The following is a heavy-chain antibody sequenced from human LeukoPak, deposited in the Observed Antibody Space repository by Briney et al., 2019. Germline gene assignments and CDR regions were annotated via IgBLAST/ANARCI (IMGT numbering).Heavy chain of an antibody. Sequence: SETLSLTCTVSGGSISTSSSYYWGWIRQPPGKGLEWIGSIYYTGDTYYNSSLKSRVTISVDTSKNQFALKLTSVTAADSAVYYCARQRADYYYYYIDVWGKGTTVTVS. CDR2: IYYTGDT. V-gene: IGHV4-39*01. CDR1: GGSISTSSSYY. J-gene: IGHJ6*03. CDR3: ARQRADYYYYYIDV.